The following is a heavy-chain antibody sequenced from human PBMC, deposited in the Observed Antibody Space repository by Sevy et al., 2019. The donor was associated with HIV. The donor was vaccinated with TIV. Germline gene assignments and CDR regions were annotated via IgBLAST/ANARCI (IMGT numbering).Heavy chain of an antibody. Sequence: GGSLRLSCAASGFTFSNYAMSWVRQAPGKGLEWVSAISGSGGSTYYADSVKGRFTISRDNSKNTLYLQMNSLRAEDKAVYYCAKVPYDYVWGSYCRPDYWGQGTLVTVSS. D-gene: IGHD3-16*01. J-gene: IGHJ4*02. CDR2: ISGSGGST. CDR1: GFTFSNYA. CDR3: AKVPYDYVWGSYCRPDY. V-gene: IGHV3-23*01.